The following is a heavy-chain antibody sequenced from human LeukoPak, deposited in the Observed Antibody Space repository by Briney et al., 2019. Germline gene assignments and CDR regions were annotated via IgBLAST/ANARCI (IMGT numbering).Heavy chain of an antibody. D-gene: IGHD1-1*01. CDR1: GFTFSSYD. V-gene: IGHV3-13*01. J-gene: IGHJ6*02. CDR2: IGTAGDT. Sequence: GGSLRLSCAASGFTFSSYDMHWVRQATGKGLEWVSAIGTAGDTYYPGSVKGRFTISRENAKNSLYPQMNSLRAGDTAVYYCARAPGTTHYYGMDVWGQGTTVTVSS. CDR3: ARAPGTTHYYGMDV.